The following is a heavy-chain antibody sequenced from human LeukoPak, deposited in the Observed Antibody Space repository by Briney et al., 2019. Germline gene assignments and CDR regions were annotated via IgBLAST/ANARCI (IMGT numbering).Heavy chain of an antibody. V-gene: IGHV4-39*07. J-gene: IGHJ4*02. CDR1: GDSISSSRSY. CDR2: IDDSGST. Sequence: PSETLSLTCTVSGDSISSSRSYWGWIRQPPGKGLEWIGGIDDSGSTNYNPSLKSRVTISVDTSNNQFSLKLNSVTAADTAVYYCAREDFQLWPTEEYYFDYWGQGTLVTVSS. D-gene: IGHD5-18*01. CDR3: AREDFQLWPTEEYYFDY.